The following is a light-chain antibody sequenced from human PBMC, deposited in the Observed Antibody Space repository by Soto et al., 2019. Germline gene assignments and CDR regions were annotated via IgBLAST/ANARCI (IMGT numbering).Light chain of an antibody. CDR3: SSYAGSNNFV. V-gene: IGLV2-8*01. CDR1: SSDVGGYNY. J-gene: IGLJ1*01. Sequence: QSALTQPPSASGSPGQSVTISFTGTSSDVGGYNYVSWYQQHPGKTPKLMIYEVSERPSGVPDRFSGSKSSNTASLTVSGLQAEDEADYYCSSYAGSNNFVLGTGTKLTVL. CDR2: EVS.